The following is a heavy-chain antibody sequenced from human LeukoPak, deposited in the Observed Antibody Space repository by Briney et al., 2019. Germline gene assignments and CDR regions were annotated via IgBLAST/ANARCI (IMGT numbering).Heavy chain of an antibody. Sequence: GGSLRLSCAASGFTFSGYEMNWVRQAPGKGLEWVSYIGTSGVTTVYADSVKGRFTTSRDNARNSLYLQMNDLRIEDTAVYYCARGARSGSYNYMDVWGKGTTVTVS. J-gene: IGHJ6*03. CDR3: ARGARSGSYNYMDV. CDR2: IGTSGVTT. CDR1: GFTFSGYE. D-gene: IGHD1-26*01. V-gene: IGHV3-48*03.